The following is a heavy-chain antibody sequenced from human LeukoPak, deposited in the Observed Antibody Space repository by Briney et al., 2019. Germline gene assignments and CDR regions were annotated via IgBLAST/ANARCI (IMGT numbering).Heavy chain of an antibody. Sequence: GASVKVSCKASGYTFTSYDINWVRQATGQGLEWMGWMNPNSGNTGYAQKFQGRVTITRNTSISTAYMELSSLRSEDTAVYYCARGSIAVAGSLYCFDYWGQGTLVTVSS. CDR1: GYTFTSYD. V-gene: IGHV1-8*03. CDR2: MNPNSGNT. CDR3: ARGSIAVAGSLYCFDY. J-gene: IGHJ4*02. D-gene: IGHD6-19*01.